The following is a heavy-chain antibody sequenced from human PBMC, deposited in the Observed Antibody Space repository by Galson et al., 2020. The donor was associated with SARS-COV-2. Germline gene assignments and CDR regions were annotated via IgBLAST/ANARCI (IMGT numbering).Heavy chain of an antibody. CDR2: MYHGGTT. CDR1: GRSISSFF. J-gene: IGHJ5*02. D-gene: IGHD2-21*02. V-gene: IGHV4-59*01. CDR3: ARVVCAGDCYPFDR. Sequence: APETLSPTCPVPGRSISSFFWSWVRQPHGKGLEWVGYMYHGGTTRYNPSLKSQGTISVDTSKNQFSLKLSSVTAADTAVYYCARVVCAGDCYPFDRWGQGILVTVSS.